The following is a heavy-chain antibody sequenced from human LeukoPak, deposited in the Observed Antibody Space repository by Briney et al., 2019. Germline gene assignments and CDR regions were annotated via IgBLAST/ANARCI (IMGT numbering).Heavy chain of an antibody. J-gene: IGHJ4*02. D-gene: IGHD3-10*01. CDR1: GFTFSSYA. Sequence: PGGSLRLSCAASGFTFSSYAMSWVRQAPGKGLEWVSAISGSGGSTYYADSVKGRFTISRDNSKNTLYLQMNSLRAEDTAVYYCAKSLARFGELGGFDYWGQGTLVTVSS. CDR2: ISGSGGST. CDR3: AKSLARFGELGGFDY. V-gene: IGHV3-23*01.